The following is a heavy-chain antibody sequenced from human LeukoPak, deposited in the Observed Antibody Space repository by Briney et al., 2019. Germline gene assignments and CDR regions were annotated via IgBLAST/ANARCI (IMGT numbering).Heavy chain of an antibody. D-gene: IGHD6-19*01. CDR1: GGAFISYA. CDR3: ARSRDSSRFDY. J-gene: IGHJ4*02. Sequence: GASVKVSCKASGGAFISYAISWVRQAPGQGLEWMGGIIPIFGTANYAQKFQGGVTITTDESTSTAYMELSSLRSEDTAVYYCARSRDSSRFDYWGQGTLVTVSS. CDR2: IIPIFGTA. V-gene: IGHV1-69*05.